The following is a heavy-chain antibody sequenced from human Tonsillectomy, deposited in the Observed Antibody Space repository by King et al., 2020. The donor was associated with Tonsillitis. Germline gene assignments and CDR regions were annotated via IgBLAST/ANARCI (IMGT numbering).Heavy chain of an antibody. D-gene: IGHD4-23*01. CDR2: IRYDGNNK. J-gene: IGHJ4*02. CDR3: ANLYGGGDYFDY. V-gene: IGHV3-30*02. CDR1: GFTFSSYG. Sequence: VQLVESGGGVAQPGGSLRLSCAASGFTFSSYGMHWVRQAPGKGLEWVAFIRYDGNNKNYADSVKGRFTISRDNSKNTLYLQMNSLRGEDTAVYHCANLYGGGDYFDYWGQGTLVTVSS.